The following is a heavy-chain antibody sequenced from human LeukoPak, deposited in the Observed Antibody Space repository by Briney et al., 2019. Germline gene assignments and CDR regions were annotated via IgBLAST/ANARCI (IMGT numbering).Heavy chain of an antibody. J-gene: IGHJ4*02. CDR1: GGSISSYY. D-gene: IGHD5-24*01. Sequence: SETLSLTCTVSGGSISSYYWSWIRQPPGKGLGWIGYIYYSGSTNYNPSLKSRVTISVDTSKNQFSLKLSSVTAADTAVYYCARGGAGEMATNPFDYWGQGTLVTVSS. CDR2: IYYSGST. CDR3: ARGGAGEMATNPFDY. V-gene: IGHV4-59*01.